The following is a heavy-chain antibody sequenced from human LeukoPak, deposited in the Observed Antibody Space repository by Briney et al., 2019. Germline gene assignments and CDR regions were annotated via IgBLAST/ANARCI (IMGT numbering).Heavy chain of an antibody. Sequence: SETLSLTCTVSGGSISSGGYYWSWIRQPPGKGLEWIGYIYYSGSTYYNPSLKSRVTISVDTSKNQFSLKLSAVTAADTAVYYCARVPFYDGSGSYYFDYRGQGTLVTVSS. CDR2: IYYSGST. CDR1: GGSISSGGYY. J-gene: IGHJ4*02. D-gene: IGHD3-22*01. V-gene: IGHV4-30-4*01. CDR3: ARVPFYDGSGSYYFDY.